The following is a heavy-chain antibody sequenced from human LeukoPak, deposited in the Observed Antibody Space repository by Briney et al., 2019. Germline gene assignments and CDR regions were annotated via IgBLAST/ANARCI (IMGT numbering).Heavy chain of an antibody. J-gene: IGHJ4*02. CDR3: ARGKYYYGSGSPFLDY. CDR1: GGSFSGYY. CDR2: INHSGST. Sequence: SETLSPTCAVYGGSFSGYYWSWIRHPPGKGLELIGEINHSGSTNYNPSLKSRVTISVDTSKNQFSLKLSSVTAADTAVYYCARGKYYYGSGSPFLDYWGQGTLVTVSS. D-gene: IGHD3-10*01. V-gene: IGHV4-34*01.